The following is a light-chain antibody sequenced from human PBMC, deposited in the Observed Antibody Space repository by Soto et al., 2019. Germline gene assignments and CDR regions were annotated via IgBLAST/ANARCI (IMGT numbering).Light chain of an antibody. CDR2: AAS. V-gene: IGKV3-20*01. CDR1: QSVSNNY. J-gene: IGKJ1*01. Sequence: EIVLTQSPGTPSLSPGERATLSCRASQSVSNNYLAWYQQKPGQAPRLLIYAASSRATGIPDRFSGSGSGTDFTLTISRLEPEDFAVYYCQQYATSPWAFGQGTRVEIK. CDR3: QQYATSPWA.